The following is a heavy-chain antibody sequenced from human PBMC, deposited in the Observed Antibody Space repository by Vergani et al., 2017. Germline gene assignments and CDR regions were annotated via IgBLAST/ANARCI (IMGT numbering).Heavy chain of an antibody. V-gene: IGHV7-4-1*02. J-gene: IGHJ5*02. CDR2: INTNTGNP. CDR3: EREWGPPRVDTAMVNWFDP. D-gene: IGHD5-18*01. CDR1: GYTFTSYA. Sequence: QVQLVQSGSELKKPGASVKVSCKASGYTFTSYAMNWVRQAPGQGLEWMGWINTNTGNPTYAQGFTGRFVFSLDTSVSTAYLQISSLKAEDTAVYYCEREWGPPRVDTAMVNWFDPWGQGTLVTVSS.